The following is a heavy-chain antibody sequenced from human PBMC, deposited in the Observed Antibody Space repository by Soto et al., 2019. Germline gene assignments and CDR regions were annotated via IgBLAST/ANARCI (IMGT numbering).Heavy chain of an antibody. CDR1: GGSLSSGGYY. CDR3: ARYAEDTAMALDY. CDR2: IYYSGST. Sequence: SETLSLTCTVSGGSLSSGGYYWSWIRQHPGKGLEWIGYIYYSGSTYYNPSLKSRVTISVDTSKNQFSLKLSSVTAADTAVYYCARYAEDTAMALDYWGQGTLVTVSS. D-gene: IGHD5-18*01. V-gene: IGHV4-31*03. J-gene: IGHJ4*02.